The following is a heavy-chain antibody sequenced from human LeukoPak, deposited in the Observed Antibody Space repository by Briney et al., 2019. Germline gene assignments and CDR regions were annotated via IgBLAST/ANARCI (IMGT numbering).Heavy chain of an antibody. D-gene: IGHD3-10*01. Sequence: PGGSLRLSCAASGFTFSDYYMTWIRRAPGKGLEWISYIGYSATTVFYADSVRGRFTISRDDAKNSLFLQMDSLRAEDTAVYYCAKMNYYYGHAQHDYWGQGTLVTVSS. CDR1: GFTFSDYY. CDR2: IGYSATTV. CDR3: AKMNYYYGHAQHDY. V-gene: IGHV3-11*01. J-gene: IGHJ4*02.